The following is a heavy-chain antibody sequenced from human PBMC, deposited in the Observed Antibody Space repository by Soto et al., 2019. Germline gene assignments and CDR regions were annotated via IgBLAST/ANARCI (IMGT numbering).Heavy chain of an antibody. CDR2: INPNSGGT. D-gene: IGHD6-19*01. CDR1: GYTFTGYY. J-gene: IGHJ4*02. Sequence: ASVKVSCKASGYTFTGYYMHWVRQAPGQGLEWMGWINPNSGGTNYAQKFQGWVTMTRDTSISTAYMELSRLRSDDTAVYYCARALPPHSSGWYGIDYWGQGTLVTVSS. CDR3: ARALPPHSSGWYGIDY. V-gene: IGHV1-2*04.